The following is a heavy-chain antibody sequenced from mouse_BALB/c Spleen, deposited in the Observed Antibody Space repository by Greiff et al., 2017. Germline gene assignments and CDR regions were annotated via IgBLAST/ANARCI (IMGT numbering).Heavy chain of an antibody. J-gene: IGHJ4*01. V-gene: IGHV3-8*02. CDR1: GDSITSGY. Sequence: VQLKESGPSLVKPSQTLSLTCSVTGDSITSGYWNWIRKFPGNKLEYMGYISYSGSTYYNPSLKSRISITRDTSKNQYYLQLNSVTTEDTATYYCARSYYYGSSSYAMDYWGQGTSVTVSS. CDR3: ARSYYYGSSSYAMDY. D-gene: IGHD1-1*01. CDR2: ISYSGST.